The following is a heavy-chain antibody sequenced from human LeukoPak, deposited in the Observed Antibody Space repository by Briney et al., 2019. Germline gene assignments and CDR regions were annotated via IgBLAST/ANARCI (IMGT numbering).Heavy chain of an antibody. CDR3: ARHLDSSGYDAFDI. D-gene: IGHD3-22*01. Sequence: SQTLSLTCTVSGGSISSGSYYWSWIRQPAGKGLEWIGRIYTSGSTNYNPSLKSRVTISVDTSKNQFSLKLSSVTAADTAVYYCARHLDSSGYDAFDIWGQGTMVTVSS. J-gene: IGHJ3*02. CDR2: IYTSGST. V-gene: IGHV4-61*02. CDR1: GGSISSGSYY.